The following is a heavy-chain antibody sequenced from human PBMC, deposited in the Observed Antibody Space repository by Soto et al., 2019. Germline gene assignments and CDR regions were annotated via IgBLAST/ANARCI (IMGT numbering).Heavy chain of an antibody. D-gene: IGHD3-10*01. V-gene: IGHV3-30*18. Sequence: QVQLVESGGGVVQPGRSLRLSCAASGFTFSSYGMHWVRQAPGKGLEWVAVISYDGSNKYYADSVKGRFTISRDNSKNTLNLQMNGLRAEDTAVYYCAKEGGYYGSGSYSVGENYYGMDVWGQGTTVTVSS. CDR1: GFTFSSYG. CDR3: AKEGGYYGSGSYSVGENYYGMDV. CDR2: ISYDGSNK. J-gene: IGHJ6*02.